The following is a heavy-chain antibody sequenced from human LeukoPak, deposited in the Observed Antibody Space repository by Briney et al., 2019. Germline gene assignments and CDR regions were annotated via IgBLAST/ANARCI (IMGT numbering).Heavy chain of an antibody. CDR3: ARTGFDYYFGY. CDR1: GGSISSYF. V-gene: IGHV4-59*08. J-gene: IGHJ4*02. CDR2: IYYSGGI. Sequence: SETLSLTCSVSGGSISSYFWSWIRQAPGKGLEWIAYIYYSGGINFNPSLKSRVTISVDTSKNQFSLKLSSVTAADTAVYYCARTGFDYYFGYWGQGTLVTVSS.